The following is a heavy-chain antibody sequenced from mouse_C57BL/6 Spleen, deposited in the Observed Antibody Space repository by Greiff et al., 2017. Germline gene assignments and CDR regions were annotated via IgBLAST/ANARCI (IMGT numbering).Heavy chain of an antibody. J-gene: IGHJ2*01. V-gene: IGHV3-6*01. CDR1: GYSITSGYY. CDR3: ARDPLYGSSFDY. CDR2: ISYDGSN. Sequence: ESGPGLVKPSQSLSLTCSVTGYSITSGYYWNWIRQFPGNKLEWMGYISYDGSNNYNPSLKNRISITRDTSKNQFFLKLNSVTTEDTATYYCARDPLYGSSFDYWGQGTTLTVSS. D-gene: IGHD1-1*01.